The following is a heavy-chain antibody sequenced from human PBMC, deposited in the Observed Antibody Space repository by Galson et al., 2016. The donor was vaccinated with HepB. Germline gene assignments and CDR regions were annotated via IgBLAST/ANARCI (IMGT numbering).Heavy chain of an antibody. CDR1: GFTFSTYT. V-gene: IGHV3-21*01. J-gene: IGHJ3*02. D-gene: IGHD6-13*01. CDR2: IKNSNSDV. CDR3: ARARIAALGTGAFDM. Sequence: SLRLSCAASGFTFSTYTLNWVRQAPGKGLEWVSSIKNSNSDVYYEDSVKGRFTISRDNAENSLYLQVVSLTAEDTAMYYCARARIAALGTGAFDMWGQGTMVTVSS.